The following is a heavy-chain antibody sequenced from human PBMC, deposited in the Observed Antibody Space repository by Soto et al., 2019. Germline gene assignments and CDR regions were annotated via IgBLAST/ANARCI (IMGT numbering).Heavy chain of an antibody. V-gene: IGHV5-51*01. Sequence: PGESLKISCKGSGYSFTSYWTGWVRQMPGKGLEWMGIIYPGDSDTRYSPSFQGQVTISADKSISTAYLQWSSLKASDTAMYYCARHQGYCSSTSCPKPYYYYYYGMDVWGQGTTVTVSS. CDR3: ARHQGYCSSTSCPKPYYYYYYGMDV. CDR1: GYSFTSYW. D-gene: IGHD2-2*01. J-gene: IGHJ6*02. CDR2: IYPGDSDT.